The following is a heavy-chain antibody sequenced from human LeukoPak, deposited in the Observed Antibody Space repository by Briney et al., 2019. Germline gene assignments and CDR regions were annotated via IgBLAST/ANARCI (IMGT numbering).Heavy chain of an antibody. Sequence: SETLSLTCTVSGGSITSSSYYWGWIRQPPGKGLEWIGSIYSSGSTYYNPSLKSRVTISVDTSKNQFSLKTSSVTAADTAVYYCARQLSSRDGYNFDPWGQGTLVTVSS. CDR2: IYSSGST. J-gene: IGHJ5*02. D-gene: IGHD5-24*01. CDR3: ARQLSSRDGYNFDP. V-gene: IGHV4-39*01. CDR1: GGSITSSSYY.